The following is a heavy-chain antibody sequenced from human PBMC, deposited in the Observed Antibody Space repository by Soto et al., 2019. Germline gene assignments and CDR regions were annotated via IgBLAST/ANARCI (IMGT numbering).Heavy chain of an antibody. Sequence: PVGSLRLSCAASGFTFSSYGMHWVRQAPGKGLEWVAVIWYDGRNTYYADSVKGRFTISRDNSKNTLYLQMNSLRAEDTAVYYCARTAYYYDSSGYYFDCCGQRTLVTVSS. V-gene: IGHV3-33*01. CDR1: GFTFSSYG. CDR3: ARTAYYYDSSGYYFDC. D-gene: IGHD3-22*01. J-gene: IGHJ4*02. CDR2: IWYDGRNT.